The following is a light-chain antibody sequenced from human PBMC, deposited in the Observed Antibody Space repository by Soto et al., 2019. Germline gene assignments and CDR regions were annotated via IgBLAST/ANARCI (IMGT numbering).Light chain of an antibody. CDR1: QNVNNW. CDR2: DAS. Sequence: DIQMTPSPSTLSASVGDRVTISCRASQNVNNWLAWYQQKAGEAPKLLIYDASNLESGVPSRFSGSASGTEFTLTISSLQPEDFATYYSQQYNSFPITFRQGTRLEIK. J-gene: IGKJ5*01. V-gene: IGKV1-5*01. CDR3: QQYNSFPIT.